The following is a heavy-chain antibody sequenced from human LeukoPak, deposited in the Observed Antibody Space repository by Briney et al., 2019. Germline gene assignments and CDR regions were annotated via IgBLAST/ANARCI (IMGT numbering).Heavy chain of an antibody. CDR1: GASISPSY. Sequence: SETLSLTCSVSGASISPSYWSWLRQPPGRGLEWIGYVYNSGTTNYNTSLASRVTISLDTSKNQFSLRLSSVSAVDTAVYYCARGPPDRADIWGQGTMVTVSS. CDR3: ARGPPDRADI. V-gene: IGHV4-59*01. D-gene: IGHD3-16*02. J-gene: IGHJ3*02. CDR2: VYNSGTT.